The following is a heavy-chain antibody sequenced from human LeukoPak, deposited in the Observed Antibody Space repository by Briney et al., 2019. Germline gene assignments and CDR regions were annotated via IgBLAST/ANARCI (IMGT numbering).Heavy chain of an antibody. CDR3: AEESDYYGSGSPVRRYFDY. CDR1: GFTFSSYG. CDR2: IWYDGSNK. D-gene: IGHD3-10*01. J-gene: IGHJ4*02. Sequence: GGSLRLSCAASGFTFSSYGMHWVRQAPGKGLEWVAVIWYDGSNKYYADSVKGRFTISRDNSKNTLYLQMNSLRAEDTAVYYCAEESDYYGSGSPVRRYFDYWGQGTLVTVSS. V-gene: IGHV3-33*06.